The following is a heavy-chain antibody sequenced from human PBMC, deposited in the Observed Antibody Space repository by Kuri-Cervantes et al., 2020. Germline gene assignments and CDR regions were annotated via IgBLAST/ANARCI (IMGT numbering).Heavy chain of an antibody. CDR1: GGTFSSYA. Sequence: ASVKVSCKASGGTFSSYAISWVRQAPGQGLEWMGWINTNTGNPTYAQGFTGRFVFSLDTSVSTAYLQISSLKAEDTAVYYCAVCGAAPNPNDAFDIWGQGTMVTVSS. J-gene: IGHJ3*02. CDR2: INTNTGNP. V-gene: IGHV7-4-1*02. D-gene: IGHD6-25*01. CDR3: AVCGAAPNPNDAFDI.